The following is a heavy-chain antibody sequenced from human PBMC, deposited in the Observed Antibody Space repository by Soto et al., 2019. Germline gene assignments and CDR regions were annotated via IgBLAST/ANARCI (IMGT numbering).Heavy chain of an antibody. CDR2: IVVGSGNT. CDR3: AAVGQITMVRGVITDNWFDP. V-gene: IGHV1-58*01. D-gene: IGHD3-10*01. Sequence: SVKVSCKASGFTFTSSAVQWVRQARGQRLEWIGWIVVGSGNTNYAQKFQERVTITRDMSTSTAYMELSSLRSEDTAVYYCAAVGQITMVRGVITDNWFDPWGQGTLVTVSS. CDR1: GFTFTSSA. J-gene: IGHJ5*02.